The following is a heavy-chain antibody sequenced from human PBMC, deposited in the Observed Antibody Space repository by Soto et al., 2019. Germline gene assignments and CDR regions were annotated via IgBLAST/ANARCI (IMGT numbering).Heavy chain of an antibody. CDR2: IESKTDGVTT. V-gene: IGHV3-15*07. CDR1: GFTFTNAW. D-gene: IGHD6-6*01. CDR3: ARIQLGYDAFDI. J-gene: IGHJ3*02. Sequence: GGPLRLPCAASGFTFTNAWMNWVRHSPGKGLEWVGRIESKTDGVTTDYAAPVKGRFTISRDNAKNSLYLQMNSLRAEDTAVYYCARIQLGYDAFDIWGQGTMVTVSS.